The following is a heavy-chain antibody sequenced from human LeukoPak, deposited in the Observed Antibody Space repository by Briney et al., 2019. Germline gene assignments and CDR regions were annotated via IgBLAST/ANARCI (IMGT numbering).Heavy chain of an antibody. CDR1: GDSVSSDSVV. Sequence: SQTPSLTCAISGDSVSSDSVVWNWIRQSPSRGLEWLGRTYYRSKWYSDYAVSVKSRITINPDTSKNQFSLHLNSVTPEDTAVYYCARSGNYRFDYWGQGTLVTVSS. V-gene: IGHV6-1*01. D-gene: IGHD1-26*01. CDR3: ARSGNYRFDY. J-gene: IGHJ4*02. CDR2: TYYRSKWYS.